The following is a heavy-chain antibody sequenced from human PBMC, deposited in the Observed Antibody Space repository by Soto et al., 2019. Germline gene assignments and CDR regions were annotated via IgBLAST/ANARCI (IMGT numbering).Heavy chain of an antibody. D-gene: IGHD6-13*01. Sequence: QVQLVESGGGVVQPGRSLRLSCAASGFTFSSYGMHWVRQAPGKGLEWVAVISYDGSNKYYADSVKGRFTISRDNSKNTLYVQMNSLRAEETAVYYCPKEGAAGIYSYYCGMDVWGQGTTVTVSS. V-gene: IGHV3-30*18. CDR2: ISYDGSNK. J-gene: IGHJ6*02. CDR1: GFTFSSYG. CDR3: PKEGAAGIYSYYCGMDV.